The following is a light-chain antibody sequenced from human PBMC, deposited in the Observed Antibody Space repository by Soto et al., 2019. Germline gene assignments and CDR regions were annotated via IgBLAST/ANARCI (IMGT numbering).Light chain of an antibody. CDR1: QILLHSDGKAY. J-gene: IGKJ4*01. Sequence: IVMTHTPLSLSVTPVHPASISCKSSQILLHSDGKAYLCWYLQKPGQPPQLLIYEVSNRFSGVPDKFSGSGSGTDFTLKISRVEAEDVGIYYCMQTLQLPLNFGGGTKVDIK. CDR3: MQTLQLPLN. CDR2: EVS. V-gene: IGKV2D-29*01.